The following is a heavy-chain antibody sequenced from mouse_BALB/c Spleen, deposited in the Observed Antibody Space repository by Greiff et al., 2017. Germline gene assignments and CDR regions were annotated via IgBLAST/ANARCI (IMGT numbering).Heavy chain of an antibody. D-gene: IGHD2-14*01. CDR3: ARGGVRRRRYAMDY. CDR2: IWGDGST. Sequence: VQLVESGPGLVAPSQSLSITCTVSGFSLTGYGVNWVRQPPGKGLEWLGMIWGDGSTDYNSALQSRLSISKDNSKSQVFLKMNSLQTDVTARYYCARGGVRRRRYAMDYWGQGTSVTVSS. CDR1: GFSLTGYG. J-gene: IGHJ4*01. V-gene: IGHV2-6-7*01.